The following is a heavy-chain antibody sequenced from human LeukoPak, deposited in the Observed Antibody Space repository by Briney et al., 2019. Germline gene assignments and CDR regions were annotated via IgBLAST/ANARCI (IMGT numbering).Heavy chain of an antibody. V-gene: IGHV3-21*01. CDR2: ISNGGGYI. D-gene: IGHD5-12*01. J-gene: IGHJ4*02. CDR3: ARAGLYSGSGLDY. Sequence: GGSLRLSCTASGFTFNTYHMNWVRQAPGKGLEWVSSISNGGGYIYYEDSVKGRFTISRDNAKNSLYLQMNSLRAEDTAVYYCARAGLYSGSGLDYWGQGTLVTVSS. CDR1: GFTFNTYH.